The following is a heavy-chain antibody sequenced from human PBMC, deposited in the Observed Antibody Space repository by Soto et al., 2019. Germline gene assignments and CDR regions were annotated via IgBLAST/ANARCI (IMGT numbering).Heavy chain of an antibody. D-gene: IGHD2-8*02. J-gene: IGHJ4*02. V-gene: IGHV4-34*01. CDR2: INHSGST. Sequence: PSETLSLTCAVYGGSFSGYYWXWIRQPPGTGLEWIGEINHSGSTNYNPSLKSRVTISVDTSKNQFSLKLTSVTAADTAVYYCARDKITGLFDYWGQGTLVTVSS. CDR1: GGSFSGYY. CDR3: ARDKITGLFDY.